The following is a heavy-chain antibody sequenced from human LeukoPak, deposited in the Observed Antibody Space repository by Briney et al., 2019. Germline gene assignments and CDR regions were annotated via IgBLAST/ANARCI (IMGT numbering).Heavy chain of an antibody. D-gene: IGHD2-21*01. V-gene: IGHV3-23*01. Sequence: PGGSLRLSCAASGFTFSSYAMSWVRQAPGKGLEWVSTIIGNGGSTFYADSVKGRFTISRDNSKNTLYLQMNSLRAEDTAVYYCAKRVSPGDYYFAYWGQGTLVTVSS. CDR3: AKRVSPGDYYFAY. CDR2: IIGNGGST. J-gene: IGHJ4*02. CDR1: GFTFSSYA.